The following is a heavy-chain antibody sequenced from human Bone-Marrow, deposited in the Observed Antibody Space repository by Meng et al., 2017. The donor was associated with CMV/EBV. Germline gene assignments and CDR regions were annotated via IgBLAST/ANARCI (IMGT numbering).Heavy chain of an antibody. J-gene: IGHJ5*02. Sequence: GESLKISCAASGFTFSSYGMHWVRQAPGKGLEWVAFIRYDGSNKYYADSVKGRFTISRDNSKNTLYLQMNSLRAEDTAVYYCARQSKLPTIAAAGRGWFDPWGQGTLVTVSS. D-gene: IGHD6-13*01. CDR2: IRYDGSNK. CDR1: GFTFSSYG. V-gene: IGHV3-30*02. CDR3: ARQSKLPTIAAAGRGWFDP.